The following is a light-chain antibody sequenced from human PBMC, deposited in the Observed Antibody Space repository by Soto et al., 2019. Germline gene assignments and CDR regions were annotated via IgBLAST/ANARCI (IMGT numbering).Light chain of an antibody. CDR2: DAS. J-gene: IGKJ5*01. CDR1: QGISGA. V-gene: IGKV1D-13*01. Sequence: AIELSQSPRSRSASVGGGVPGSCRASQGISGALAWYQQKPGKAPNLLIYDASSLESGVPSRFSGSGSGSDFPLTTSSLQPEDFATYYCQQFNNYPLTFGQGTRLEIK. CDR3: QQFNNYPLT.